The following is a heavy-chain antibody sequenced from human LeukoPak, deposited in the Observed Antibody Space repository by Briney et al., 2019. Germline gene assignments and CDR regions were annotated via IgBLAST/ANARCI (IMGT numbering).Heavy chain of an antibody. V-gene: IGHV3-23*01. CDR2: ISGSGGST. D-gene: IGHD3-3*01. CDR3: AKVGHDFWSGYYFDY. CDR1: GFTFSSYA. Sequence: GGSLRLSCAASGFTFSSYAMGWVRQAPGKGLEWVSAISGSGGSTYYADSVKGRFTISRDNSKNTLYLQMNSLRAEDTAVYYCAKVGHDFWSGYYFDYWGQGTLVTVSS. J-gene: IGHJ4*02.